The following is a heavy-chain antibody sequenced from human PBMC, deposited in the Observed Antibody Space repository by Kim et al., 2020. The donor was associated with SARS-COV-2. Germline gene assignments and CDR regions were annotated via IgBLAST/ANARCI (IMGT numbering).Heavy chain of an antibody. CDR3: ARDLWGASGSYSD. J-gene: IGHJ4*02. V-gene: IGHV3-48*03. Sequence: GGSLRLSCAGSGFTFSTHELNWVRQAPGKGLEWISYISGSGASIYYAHSVKGRFTISRDNAKNSLYLQMNSLRVEDTAVYYCARDLWGASGSYSDWGQGT. D-gene: IGHD1-26*01. CDR1: GFTFSTHE. CDR2: ISGSGASI.